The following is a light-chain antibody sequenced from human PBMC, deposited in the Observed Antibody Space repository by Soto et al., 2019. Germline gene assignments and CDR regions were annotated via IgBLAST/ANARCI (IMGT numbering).Light chain of an antibody. V-gene: IGLV3-9*01. CDR3: QVWDSSTVV. J-gene: IGLJ2*01. Sequence: SYELTQPLSVSVALGQTARITCGGNDIGSKNVFWYQQKPGQAPVLVIYSDTNRPSGIPERFSGSNSGNTATLTISRAQAGDEADYYCQVWDSSTVVFGGGTKVTVL. CDR2: SDT. CDR1: DIGSKN.